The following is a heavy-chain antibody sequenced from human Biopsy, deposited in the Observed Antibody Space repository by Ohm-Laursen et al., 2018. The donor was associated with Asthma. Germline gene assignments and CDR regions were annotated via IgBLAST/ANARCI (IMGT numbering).Heavy chain of an antibody. V-gene: IGHV1-18*01. CDR1: GYTFNSAG. CDR2: ISVYNGNT. D-gene: IGHD3-10*01. Sequence: ASVKVFCKTSGYTFNSAGITWVRQAPGQGLEWMGWISVYNGNTKVAQRLQDRVTMITDTSTSTAYMELRSLRSDDTAVYFCARAVDYSHYYGIDVWGQGTTVTVS. J-gene: IGHJ6*02. CDR3: ARAVDYSHYYGIDV.